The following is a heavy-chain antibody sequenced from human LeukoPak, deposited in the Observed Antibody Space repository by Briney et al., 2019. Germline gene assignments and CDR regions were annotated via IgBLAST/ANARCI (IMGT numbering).Heavy chain of an antibody. CDR1: GFTFSSYA. CDR3: AKDPSSGGSCY. D-gene: IGHD2-15*01. Sequence: GGSLRLSCAASGFTFSSYAMSWVRQAPGKGLEWVAFISSDGTNKDYADSVKGGFTISRDNSKNTLYLQMNSLRAEDTAVYYCAKDPSSGGSCYWGQGTLVTVSS. J-gene: IGHJ4*02. V-gene: IGHV3-30*04. CDR2: ISSDGTNK.